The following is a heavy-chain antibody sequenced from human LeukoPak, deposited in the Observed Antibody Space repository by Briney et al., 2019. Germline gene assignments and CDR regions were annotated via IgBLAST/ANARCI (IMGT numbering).Heavy chain of an antibody. D-gene: IGHD6-13*01. Sequence: SETLSLTCTVSGGSISSSGHSCGWIRQPPGKGLEWTGTIYYTGRTYYNPSLESRVTISVATSKNQFSLRLSSVTAADTAVYYCAQSLGSSDWMGNWFDRWGQGMLVTVSS. V-gene: IGHV4-39*01. CDR2: IYYTGRT. CDR1: GGSISSSGHS. J-gene: IGHJ5*02. CDR3: AQSLGSSDWMGNWFDR.